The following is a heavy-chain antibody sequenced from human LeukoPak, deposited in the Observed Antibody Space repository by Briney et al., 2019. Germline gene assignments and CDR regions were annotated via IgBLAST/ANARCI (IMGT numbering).Heavy chain of an antibody. CDR3: ARSEGLPLRYFDRNWFDP. Sequence: SETLSLTCTVSGGSISSYYWSWIRQPPGKGLEWIGYIYYSGSTNYNPSLKSRATISVDTSKNQFSLKLSSVTAADTAVYYCARSEGLPLRYFDRNWFDPWGQGTLVTVSS. CDR1: GGSISSYY. J-gene: IGHJ5*02. D-gene: IGHD3-9*01. CDR2: IYYSGST. V-gene: IGHV4-59*08.